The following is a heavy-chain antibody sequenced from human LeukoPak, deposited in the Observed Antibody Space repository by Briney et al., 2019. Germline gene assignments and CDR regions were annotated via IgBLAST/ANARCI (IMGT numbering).Heavy chain of an antibody. J-gene: IGHJ5*02. D-gene: IGHD2-15*01. Sequence: GGSLRLSCAASGFTFSDYYMSWIRQAPGKGLEWVSYISSSGSTVYYADSVKGRFTISRDNAKNSLFLQMNSLRAEDTAVYYCARDRGYYSGGNCYAWFDPWGQGTLVTVSS. CDR3: ARDRGYYSGGNCYAWFDP. CDR1: GFTFSDYY. V-gene: IGHV3-11*01. CDR2: ISSSGSTV.